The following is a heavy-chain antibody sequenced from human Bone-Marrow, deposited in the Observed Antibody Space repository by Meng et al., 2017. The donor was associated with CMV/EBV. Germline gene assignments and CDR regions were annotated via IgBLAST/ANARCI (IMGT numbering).Heavy chain of an antibody. CDR1: GGSISSSSYY. D-gene: IGHD5-24*01. Sequence: QLTRHESGPGMVKPSETLALTCTVSGGSISSSSYYWGWIRQPPGKGLEWIGSIYYSGSTYYNPSLKSRVTISVDTSKNQFSLKLSSVTAADTAVYYCASGFFSPDGYNPYLDYWGQGTLVTVSS. CDR3: ASGFFSPDGYNPYLDY. CDR2: IYYSGST. V-gene: IGHV4-39*07. J-gene: IGHJ4*02.